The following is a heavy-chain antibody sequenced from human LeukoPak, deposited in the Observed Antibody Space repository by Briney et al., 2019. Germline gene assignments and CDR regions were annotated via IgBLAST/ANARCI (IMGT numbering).Heavy chain of an antibody. Sequence: SVKVSCKASGGTFSSYAISWVRQAPGQGLEWMGGIIPIFGTANYAQKFQGRVTITADESTSTAYMELSSLRSEDTAVYYCARFTSGYEKRGIDYWGQATMVTVSS. V-gene: IGHV1-69*01. CDR3: ARFTSGYEKRGIDY. CDR2: IIPIFGTA. J-gene: IGHJ4*02. CDR1: GGTFSSYA. D-gene: IGHD5-12*01.